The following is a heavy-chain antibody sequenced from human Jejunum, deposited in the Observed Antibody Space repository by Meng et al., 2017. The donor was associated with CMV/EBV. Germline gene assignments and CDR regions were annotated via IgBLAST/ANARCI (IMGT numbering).Heavy chain of an antibody. CDR3: AKQGYRNDLDL. CDR2: SSASGGTT. Sequence: AASGFTFNSYALAWGRQAPGKGLEWVSTSSASGGTTYYADAVMGRFTISRDSSKSTLYLQLNSLRVEDTAVYYCAKQGYRNDLDLWGQGTQVTVSS. D-gene: IGHD4-11*01. J-gene: IGHJ5*02. V-gene: IGHV3-23*01. CDR1: GFTFNSYA.